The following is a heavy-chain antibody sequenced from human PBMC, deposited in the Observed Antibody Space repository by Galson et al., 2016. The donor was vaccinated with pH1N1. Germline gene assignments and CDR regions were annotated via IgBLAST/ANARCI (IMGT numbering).Heavy chain of an antibody. Sequence: SLRLSCADSGFTFDDYGMHCVRQAPGKGLEWVAGLSWSRGSIDYADSVKGRFTIPRDNAKNSLYLPMKSQGAEDTALYYCAKAMGYYGPPFDPWGQGTLDTVSS. J-gene: IGHJ5*02. CDR3: AKAMGYYGPPFDP. V-gene: IGHV3-9*01. D-gene: IGHD3-10*01. CDR1: GFTFDDYG. CDR2: LSWSRGSI.